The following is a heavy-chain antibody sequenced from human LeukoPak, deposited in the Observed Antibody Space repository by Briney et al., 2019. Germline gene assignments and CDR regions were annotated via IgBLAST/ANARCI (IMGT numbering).Heavy chain of an antibody. CDR2: INPKTGAT. V-gene: IGHV1-2*02. J-gene: IGHJ5*02. Sequence: ASVKVSCKASGYTFTDYYLHWVRQAPGQGLEWMGWINPKTGATNYAQKFQGRVTMTRDTSISTGNMERSGLRSDDTAVYYCARAYEYGWFAPWGQGTLVTVSS. CDR1: GYTFTDYY. D-gene: IGHD3-16*01. CDR3: ARAYEYGWFAP.